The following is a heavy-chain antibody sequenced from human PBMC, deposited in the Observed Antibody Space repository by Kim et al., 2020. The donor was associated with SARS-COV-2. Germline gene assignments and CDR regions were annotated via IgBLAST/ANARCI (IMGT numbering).Heavy chain of an antibody. CDR2: IRSKAHTGTT. D-gene: IGHD5-12*01. Sequence: GGSLRLSCTASDFTFGDYALSWVRQAPGKGLEWIGFIRSKAHTGTTQYAASVKGRFSISRDDSKSIAYLQMNSLKTEDTAVYYCTRLGWRQLLHYYYGMDVWGHGTTVTVSS. J-gene: IGHJ6*02. CDR3: TRLGWRQLLHYYYGMDV. V-gene: IGHV3-49*04. CDR1: DFTFGDYA.